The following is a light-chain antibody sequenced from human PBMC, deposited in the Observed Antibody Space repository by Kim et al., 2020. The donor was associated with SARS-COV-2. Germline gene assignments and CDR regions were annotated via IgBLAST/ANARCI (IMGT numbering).Light chain of an antibody. Sequence: DIQMTQSPSTLSASVGDRVTITCRASQSVSSWLAWYQQKPGKAPKLLIYKASTLEGGVPSRFSGRGSGTEFTLTINTLRPDDFATFSCQQYDSHPYTFGQGTKLEIK. CDR2: KAS. CDR3: QQYDSHPYT. V-gene: IGKV1-5*03. J-gene: IGKJ2*01. CDR1: QSVSSW.